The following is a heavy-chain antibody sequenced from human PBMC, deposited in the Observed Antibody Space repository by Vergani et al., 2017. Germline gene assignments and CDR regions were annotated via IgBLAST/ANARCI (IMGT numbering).Heavy chain of an antibody. CDR2: INSDGDST. J-gene: IGHJ6*02. CDR3: ARGKDCGGSSCNGSPYYGLDL. D-gene: IGHD2-15*01. CDR1: GFTFSNYW. V-gene: IGHV3-74*01. Sequence: VQLVESGGGLVQPGGSLRLSCTASGFTFSNYWMQWVRQAPGKGLMWVSRINSDGDSTSYADSVKGRFTISRDNAKNTLYLQMDSLRAEDTAVYYCARGKDCGGSSCNGSPYYGLDLWGQGTTVTVSS.